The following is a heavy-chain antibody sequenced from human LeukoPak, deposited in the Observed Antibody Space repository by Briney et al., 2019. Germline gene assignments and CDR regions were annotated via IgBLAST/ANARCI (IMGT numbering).Heavy chain of an antibody. CDR3: AKPSAPGGDFWSGDFDY. V-gene: IGHV3-30-3*02. Sequence: GGSLRLSCAASGFTFSSYAMHWVRQAPGKGLEWVAVISYDGSNKYYADSVKGRFTISRDNSKNTLYLQMNSLRAEDTAVYYCAKPSAPGGDFWSGDFDYWGQGTLVTVSS. CDR2: ISYDGSNK. J-gene: IGHJ4*02. CDR1: GFTFSSYA. D-gene: IGHD3-3*01.